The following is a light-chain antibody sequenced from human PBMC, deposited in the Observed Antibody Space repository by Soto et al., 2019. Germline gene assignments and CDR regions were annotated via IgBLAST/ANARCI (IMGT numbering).Light chain of an antibody. CDR3: QQYYSYPRT. Sequence: DIQMTQSPSTLSASVGDRVTITCRASQSISNWLAWHQQKPGKVPKILIYKASSLESGVPSRFSGSGSGTDFTLTISCLQSEDFATYYCQQYYSYPRTFGQGTKVDIK. CDR1: QSISNW. J-gene: IGKJ1*01. V-gene: IGKV1-5*03. CDR2: KAS.